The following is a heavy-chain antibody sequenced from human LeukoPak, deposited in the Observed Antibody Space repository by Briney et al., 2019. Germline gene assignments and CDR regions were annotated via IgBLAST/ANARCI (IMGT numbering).Heavy chain of an antibody. Sequence: GASVKVSCKASGYTFTSYGISWVRQAPGQGLEWMGWISAYNGNTNYAQKRQGRVTMTTDTSTSTAYMELRSLRSDDTAVYYCARGVIGGPYSSGWQSYFDYWGQGTLVTVSS. CDR2: ISAYNGNT. D-gene: IGHD6-19*01. J-gene: IGHJ4*02. V-gene: IGHV1-18*01. CDR3: ARGVIGGPYSSGWQSYFDY. CDR1: GYTFTSYG.